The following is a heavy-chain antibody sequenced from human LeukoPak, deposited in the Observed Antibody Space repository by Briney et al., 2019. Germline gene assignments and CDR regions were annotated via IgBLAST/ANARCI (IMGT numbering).Heavy chain of an antibody. CDR2: IYYSGST. CDR1: GGSISSSSYY. CDR3: ARRKGYSSSSLAFDI. V-gene: IGHV4-39*01. J-gene: IGHJ3*02. Sequence: SETLSLTCTVSGGSISSSSYYWGWIRRPPGKGLEWIGSIYYSGSTYYNPSLKSRVTISVATSKNQFSLKLSSVTAADTAVYYCARRKGYSSSSLAFDIWGQGTMVTVSS. D-gene: IGHD6-6*01.